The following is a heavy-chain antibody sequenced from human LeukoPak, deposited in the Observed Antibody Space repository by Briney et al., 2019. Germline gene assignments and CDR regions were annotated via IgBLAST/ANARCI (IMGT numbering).Heavy chain of an antibody. Sequence: ASVKVSCKASGYTFTGYYMHWVRPAPGQGLEWMGWINPNSGGTNYAQKFQGRVTITRDTSISTAYMELSRLRSDDTAVYYCARDLQCGGDCYKDLWGRGTLVTVSS. CDR2: INPNSGGT. J-gene: IGHJ2*01. V-gene: IGHV1-2*02. D-gene: IGHD2-21*02. CDR1: GYTFTGYY. CDR3: ARDLQCGGDCYKDL.